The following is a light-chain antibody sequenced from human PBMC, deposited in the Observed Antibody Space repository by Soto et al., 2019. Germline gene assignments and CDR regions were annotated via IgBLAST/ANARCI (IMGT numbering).Light chain of an antibody. CDR2: EVS. V-gene: IGLV2-8*01. CDR3: SSYAGSDNFV. Sequence: QSVLTQPPSASGSPGQSVTISCTGTSSDVGANNDYVSWYQQHPGKVPKLMIYEVSKRPPGVPDRFSGSKSGNTASLTVSGLQADDGADYYCSSYAGSDNFVFGTGTKVTVL. J-gene: IGLJ1*01. CDR1: SSDVGANNDY.